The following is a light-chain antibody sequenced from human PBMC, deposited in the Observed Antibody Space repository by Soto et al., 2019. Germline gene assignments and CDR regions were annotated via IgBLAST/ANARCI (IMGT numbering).Light chain of an antibody. V-gene: IGKV2-24*01. Sequence: DIVLTQSPLSLPFTLGQPASLSCRSSESLLHSGGNTYLSWLHQRPGQPPRLLIYQISERLSGVPDRFSGSGAGTNFTLRISRVEAEDVGIFFCMQSSQLRTFGQGTKVDI. CDR3: MQSSQLRT. J-gene: IGKJ1*01. CDR1: ESLLHSGGNTY. CDR2: QIS.